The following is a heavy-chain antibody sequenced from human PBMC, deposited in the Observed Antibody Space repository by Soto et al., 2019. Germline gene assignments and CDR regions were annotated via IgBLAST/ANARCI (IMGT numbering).Heavy chain of an antibody. V-gene: IGHV4-61*01. CDR3: AIEAHSSSSGRCYFDD. J-gene: IGHJ4*02. CDR1: GGSVSSGSYY. D-gene: IGHD6-6*01. CDR2: IYYSGST. Sequence: SETLSLTCTVSGGSVSSGSYYWSWIRQPPGKGLEWIGYIYYSGSTNYNPSLKSRVTISVDTSRNQFSLKLSSVTGADTAVYYCAIEAHSSSSGRCYFDDWGKGTRVT.